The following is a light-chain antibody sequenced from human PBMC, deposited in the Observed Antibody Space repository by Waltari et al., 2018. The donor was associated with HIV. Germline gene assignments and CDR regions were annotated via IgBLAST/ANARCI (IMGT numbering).Light chain of an antibody. CDR2: DND. CDR3: ASYDLDMSNLL. CDR1: DSNIGRDY. V-gene: IGLV1-47*01. J-gene: IGLJ2*01. Sequence: QSVLTQPPSASGTAGQRVTISCSGRDSNIGRDYIYWYQQVPGAAPRLLIYDNDQRPSGVPARFSGSKSGTSGSLVISGLRSEDEANYYCASYDLDMSNLLFGGGTKLTVL.